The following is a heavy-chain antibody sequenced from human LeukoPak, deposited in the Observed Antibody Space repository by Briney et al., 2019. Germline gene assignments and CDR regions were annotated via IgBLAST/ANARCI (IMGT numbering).Heavy chain of an antibody. CDR2: ISAYNGNT. D-gene: IGHD6-13*01. V-gene: IGHV1-18*01. Sequence: GASVKVSCKASGYTFTSYGISWVRQAPGQGLEWMGWISAYNGNTNYAQKLQGRVTMSTDTSTSTAYMELRSLRSDDTAVYYCARDLQQLVLRRDDAFDIWGQGTMVTVSS. J-gene: IGHJ3*02. CDR3: ARDLQQLVLRRDDAFDI. CDR1: GYTFTSYG.